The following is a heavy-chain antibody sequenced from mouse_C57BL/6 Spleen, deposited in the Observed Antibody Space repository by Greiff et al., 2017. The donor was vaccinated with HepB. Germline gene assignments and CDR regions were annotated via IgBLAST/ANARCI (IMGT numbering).Heavy chain of an antibody. CDR1: GFSLTSYG. V-gene: IGHV2-2*01. D-gene: IGHD2-4*01. CDR3: ARIAYDYDYFDY. Sequence: QVQLKESGPGLVQPSQSLSITCTVSGFSLTSYGVHWVRQSPGKGLEWLGVIWSGGSTDYNAAFISRLSISKDNSKSQVFFKMNSLQADDTAIYYCARIAYDYDYFDYWGQGTTLTVSS. CDR2: IWSGGST. J-gene: IGHJ2*01.